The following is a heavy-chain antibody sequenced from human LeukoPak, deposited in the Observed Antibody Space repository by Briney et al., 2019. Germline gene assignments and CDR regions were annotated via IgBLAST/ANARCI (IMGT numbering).Heavy chain of an antibody. CDR2: INSDGSST. CDR3: ARVKSSSWPVVLYYYYGMDV. CDR1: GFTFDDYA. J-gene: IGHJ6*02. Sequence: GGSLRLSCAASGFTFDDYAMHWVRQAPGRGLVWVSRINSDGSSTSYEDSVKGRFTISRDNAKNTLYLQMSSLRAEDTAVYYCARVKSSSWPVVLYYYYGMDVWGQGTTVTVSS. D-gene: IGHD6-13*01. V-gene: IGHV3-74*01.